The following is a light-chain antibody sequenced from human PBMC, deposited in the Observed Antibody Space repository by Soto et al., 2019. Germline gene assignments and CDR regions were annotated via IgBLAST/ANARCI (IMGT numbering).Light chain of an antibody. CDR3: HQYGDSPL. CDR1: QSVRSSY. Sequence: EIVLTQSPGTLSLSPGERATLSCRASQSVRSSYLAWYQQKPGQAPRLLIYGASIRATGIPDRFGGSGSGTDFTLTISRLEHEDFAVYYCHQYGDSPLFGPGTKVDIK. V-gene: IGKV3-20*01. J-gene: IGKJ3*01. CDR2: GAS.